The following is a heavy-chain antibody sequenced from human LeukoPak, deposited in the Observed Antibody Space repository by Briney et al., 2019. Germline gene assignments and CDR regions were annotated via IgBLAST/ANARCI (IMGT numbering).Heavy chain of an antibody. D-gene: IGHD6-13*01. CDR1: GFTFSTYG. V-gene: IGHV3-30*18. CDR3: ANGSSPFDY. CDR2: ISYDGSNE. Sequence: GGSLRLSCAASGFTFSTYGMHWVRQAPGKGLEWVAVISYDGSNEYYADSVKGRFTISRDNSKNTLYLQMNSLRAEDTAVYYCANGSSPFDYWGQGTLVTVSS. J-gene: IGHJ4*02.